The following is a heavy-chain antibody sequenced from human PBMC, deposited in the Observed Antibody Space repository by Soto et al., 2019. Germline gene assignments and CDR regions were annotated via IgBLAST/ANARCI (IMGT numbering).Heavy chain of an antibody. Sequence: QLVESGGGLIQPGGSLRLSCAVSGFSVSGKYMSWVRQAPGKGLDWVSVIYSGGSAYYADSVKGRFTISRDESQNTLYLQMNSLRAEDMAVYYCARSMMVRGVLFDLWGQGTLVSVSS. D-gene: IGHD3-10*01. CDR3: ARSMMVRGVLFDL. CDR1: GFSVSGKY. J-gene: IGHJ4*02. V-gene: IGHV3-53*01. CDR2: IYSGGSA.